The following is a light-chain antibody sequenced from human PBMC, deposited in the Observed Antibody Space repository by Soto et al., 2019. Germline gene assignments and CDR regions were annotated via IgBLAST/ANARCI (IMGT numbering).Light chain of an antibody. CDR3: AAWDESLNGVV. J-gene: IGLJ2*01. CDR1: SSNIGNNN. V-gene: IGLV1-44*01. Sequence: QSVLTQPPSASGTPGERVTISCSGRSSNIGNNNVNWYQQFPGTAPKLLIYSNKERPSGVPDRFSGSKSGTSASLAINRLQSEDEADYYCAAWDESLNGVVFGGGTRSPS. CDR2: SNK.